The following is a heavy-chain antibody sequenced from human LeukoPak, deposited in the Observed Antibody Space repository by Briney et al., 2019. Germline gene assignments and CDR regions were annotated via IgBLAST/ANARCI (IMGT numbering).Heavy chain of an antibody. J-gene: IGHJ4*02. CDR3: ARVYSSRSYYFDY. CDR2: IYYSGST. V-gene: IGHV4-59*01. CDR1: GVSISSYY. D-gene: IGHD6-13*01. Sequence: PSETLSLTCTVSGVSISSYYWSWIRQPPGKGLEWIGYIYYSGSTNYNPSLKSRVTISVDTSKNQFSLKLSSVTAADTAVYYCARVYSSRSYYFDYWGQGTLVTVSS.